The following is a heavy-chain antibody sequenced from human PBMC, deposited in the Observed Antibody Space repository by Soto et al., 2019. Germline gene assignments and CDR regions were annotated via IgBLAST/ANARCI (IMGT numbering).Heavy chain of an antibody. Sequence: QVQLVQSGAEVKKPGSSVTVSCKASGGTFSSYTISWVRQAPGQGLEWRGGIIPIFGTANYAQKFQGRVTITADESTSTAYMELSSLRSEDTAVYYCARGNHRWLQLWYFDLWGCGTLVTVSS. CDR3: ARGNHRWLQLWYFDL. J-gene: IGHJ2*01. CDR2: IIPIFGTA. D-gene: IGHD5-12*01. CDR1: GGTFSSYT. V-gene: IGHV1-69*12.